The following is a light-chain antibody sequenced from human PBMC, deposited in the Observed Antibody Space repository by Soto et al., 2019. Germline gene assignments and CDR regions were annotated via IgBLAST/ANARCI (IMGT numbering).Light chain of an antibody. J-gene: IGKJ1*01. V-gene: IGKV3-15*01. CDR1: QSVSSN. Sequence: EIVLTQSPGTLSLSPGERATLSCRASQSVSSNLAWYQQKPGQAPRLLIYGASTRATGIPARFSGSGSGTEFTLTISSLQSEDFAVYYCQQYNNWSGTFGQGTKVDI. CDR2: GAS. CDR3: QQYNNWSGT.